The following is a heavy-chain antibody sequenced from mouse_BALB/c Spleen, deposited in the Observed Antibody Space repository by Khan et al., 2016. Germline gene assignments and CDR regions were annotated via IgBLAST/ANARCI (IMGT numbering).Heavy chain of an antibody. D-gene: IGHD2-10*01. Sequence: EVQLVESGGGLVQPKGSLKISCAASGFTFNTYAMNWVRQAPGKGLEWVARIRSKSNDYETYYADSVKDRITISRDDSQSMLYLQMNNLKTEDTAMYYCVRLSYFAYWGQGTLVTVSA. CDR3: VRLSYFAY. J-gene: IGHJ3*01. V-gene: IGHV10-1*02. CDR1: GFTFNTYA. CDR2: IRSKSNDYET.